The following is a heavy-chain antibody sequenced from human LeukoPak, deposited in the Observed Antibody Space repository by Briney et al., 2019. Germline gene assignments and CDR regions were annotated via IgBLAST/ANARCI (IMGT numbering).Heavy chain of an antibody. Sequence: QPGGSLRLSCVASGFPFSSYAMHWVRQAPGKGLEWVAVISYDGSNKYYADSVKGRFTISRDNSKNTLYLQMNSLRAEDTAVYYCARAGGYSGYAYWGQGTLVTVSS. J-gene: IGHJ4*02. CDR3: ARAGGYSGYAY. V-gene: IGHV3-30-3*01. D-gene: IGHD5-12*01. CDR2: ISYDGSNK. CDR1: GFPFSSYA.